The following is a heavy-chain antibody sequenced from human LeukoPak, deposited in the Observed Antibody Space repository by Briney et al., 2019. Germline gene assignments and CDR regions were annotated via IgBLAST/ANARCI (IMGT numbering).Heavy chain of an antibody. Sequence: ASVKVSCKASGYTFTGYYMHWVRQAPGQGLEWMGWINPNSGGTNYAQKFQGRVTMTRDTSISTAYMELSRLRSDDTAVYYCARGPRTSYCSSTSCIPVSIDYWGQGTLVTVSS. CDR3: ARGPRTSYCSSTSCIPVSIDY. V-gene: IGHV1-2*02. CDR1: GYTFTGYY. J-gene: IGHJ4*02. CDR2: INPNSGGT. D-gene: IGHD2-2*01.